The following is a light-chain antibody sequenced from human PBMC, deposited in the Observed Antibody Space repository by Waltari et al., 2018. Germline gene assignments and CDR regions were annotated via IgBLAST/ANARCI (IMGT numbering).Light chain of an antibody. Sequence: AIQLTQSPSSLSASVGHRITITCRPSQDIASALAWYVQKPGKAPQLLIYDASTLENGVPSRFSGSGSGTDFTLSISGLQPEDFATYYCQQFINYPLTFGPGTTVDIK. CDR1: QDIASA. CDR3: QQFINYPLT. J-gene: IGKJ3*01. V-gene: IGKV1D-13*01. CDR2: DAS.